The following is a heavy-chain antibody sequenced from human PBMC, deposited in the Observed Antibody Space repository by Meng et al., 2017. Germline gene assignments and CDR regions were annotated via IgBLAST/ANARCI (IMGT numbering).Heavy chain of an antibody. V-gene: IGHV4-39*07. CDR2: IYYSGST. J-gene: IGHJ4*02. CDR3: ARDGPAYGYYDSSGYYYYDY. CDR1: SGSISSSSYY. Sequence: SETLSLTCTVSSGSISSSSYYWGWIRQPPGKGLEWIGSIYYSGSTYYNPSLKSRVTISVDTSKNQFSLKLSSVTAADTAVYYCARDGPAYGYYDSSGYYYYDYWGQGTLVTVSS. D-gene: IGHD3-22*01.